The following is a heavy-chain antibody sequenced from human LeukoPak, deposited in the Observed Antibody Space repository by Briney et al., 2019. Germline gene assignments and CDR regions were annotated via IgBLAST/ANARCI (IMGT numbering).Heavy chain of an antibody. CDR1: GFSFSSSS. V-gene: IGHV3-48*01. CDR3: ARQAALDI. CDR2: ISPTSSTI. J-gene: IGHJ3*02. Sequence: GGSMRLSCAASGFSFSSSSMNWVRQAPGKGLEWVSYISPTSSTIHYADSVKGRFTISRDNAKNSLYLQINSLRAEDTAVYYCARQAALDIWGQGTMVTVSS.